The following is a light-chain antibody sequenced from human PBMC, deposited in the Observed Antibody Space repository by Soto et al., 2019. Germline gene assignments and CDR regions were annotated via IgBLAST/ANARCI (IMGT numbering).Light chain of an antibody. CDR1: QSVSSH. V-gene: IGKV3-20*01. J-gene: IGKJ5*01. CDR3: QQYGSSPPIT. CDR2: GAS. Sequence: EIVLTQSPGTLCLSPGERATLSCRASQSVSSHLAWYQQRPGQAPRLLIYGASSRATGIPDRFSGSGSGTDFTLTISRLEPEDFAVYYCQQYGSSPPITFGQGTRLEIK.